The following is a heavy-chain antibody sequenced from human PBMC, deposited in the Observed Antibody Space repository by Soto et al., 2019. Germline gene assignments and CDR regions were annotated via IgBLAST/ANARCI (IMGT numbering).Heavy chain of an antibody. CDR3: ARDYYRFNSGYGFSMDV. J-gene: IGHJ6*02. CDR2: ISYDE. CDR1: GLTFSSYA. Sequence: GGSLRLSCAASGLTFSSYAMHWVRPATGKGLEWVAVISYDEYYADSVKGRFTISRDNSKNTLYLQMNSLRAEDTAVYYCARDYYRFNSGYGFSMDVWGQGTTVTVSS. D-gene: IGHD5-12*01. V-gene: IGHV3-30*04.